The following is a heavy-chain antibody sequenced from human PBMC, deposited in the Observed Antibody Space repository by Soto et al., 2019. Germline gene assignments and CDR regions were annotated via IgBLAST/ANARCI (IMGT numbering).Heavy chain of an antibody. D-gene: IGHD3-3*01. J-gene: IGHJ6*02. Sequence: ASVKVSCKASGYTFTSYGISWVRQAPRQGLEWMGWISAYNGNTNYAQKLQGRVTMTTDTSTSTAYMELRSLRSDDTAVYYCARFTITIFGVAPPVNYYYGMDVWGQGTTVTVSS. CDR3: ARFTITIFGVAPPVNYYYGMDV. CDR1: GYTFTSYG. CDR2: ISAYNGNT. V-gene: IGHV1-18*04.